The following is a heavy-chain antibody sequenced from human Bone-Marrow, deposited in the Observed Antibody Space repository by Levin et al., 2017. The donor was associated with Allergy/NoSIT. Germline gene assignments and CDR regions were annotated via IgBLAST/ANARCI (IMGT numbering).Heavy chain of an antibody. CDR2: IYYSGST. CDR3: ASLRESTNVNVPGY. D-gene: IGHD2-2*01. CDR1: GASITSYF. V-gene: IGHV4-59*01. Sequence: SETLSLTCTVSGASITSYFWSWIRQPPGKGLEWIGYIYYSGSTNYNPSLKSRVTISVDTSKNQFSLNLRSVTPADTAVYFGASLRESTNVNVPGYWGQGTLVTVSS. J-gene: IGHJ4*02.